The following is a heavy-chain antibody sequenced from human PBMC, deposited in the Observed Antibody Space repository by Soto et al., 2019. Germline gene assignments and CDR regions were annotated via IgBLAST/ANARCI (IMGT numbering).Heavy chain of an antibody. V-gene: IGHV3-66*01. CDR3: ARDTTVTTPTYFAS. J-gene: IGHJ4*02. CDR1: GLTVSNSY. CDR2: LYSDGTT. D-gene: IGHD4-17*01. Sequence: GGSLRLSCAASGLTVSNSYMNWVRQAPGEGLEWVSILYSDGTTYYADSVKGRFTISRDNSKNTLYLQMHSLRADDTAVYYCARDTTVTTPTYFASWGQGTLVTVS.